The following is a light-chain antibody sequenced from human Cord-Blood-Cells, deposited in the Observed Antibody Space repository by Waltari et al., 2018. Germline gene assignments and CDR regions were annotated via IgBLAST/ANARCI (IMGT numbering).Light chain of an antibody. J-gene: IGLJ2*01. CDR1: SSNIGAGYD. Sequence: QSVLTQPPSVSGAPGQRVTISCTGSSSNIGAGYDVHWYQQLPGTAPKLLIYGNSKRPSGVPDRFSGSKSGTSASLAITGLQAEDEADYYCQSDDSSLSVVFGGGTKLTVL. CDR2: GNS. V-gene: IGLV1-40*01. CDR3: QSDDSSLSVV.